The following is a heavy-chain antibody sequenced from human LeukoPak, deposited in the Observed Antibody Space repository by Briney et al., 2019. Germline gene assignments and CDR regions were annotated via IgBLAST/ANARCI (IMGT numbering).Heavy chain of an antibody. CDR3: ARARKSGGITMIRGVKDRGWFDP. D-gene: IGHD3-10*01. J-gene: IGHJ5*02. CDR2: ISYDGSNK. CDR1: GFTFSSYG. Sequence: PGGSLRLSCAASGFTFSSYGMHWVRQAPGKGLEWMAVISYDGSNKYYGDSVKGRFTISRDNSKNTLYLQMNSLRAEDTAVYYCARARKSGGITMIRGVKDRGWFDPWGQGTLVTVSS. V-gene: IGHV3-30*03.